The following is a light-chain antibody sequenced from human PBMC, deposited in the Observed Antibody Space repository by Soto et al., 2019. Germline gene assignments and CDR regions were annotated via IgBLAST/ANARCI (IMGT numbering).Light chain of an antibody. CDR2: STS. Sequence: DIQMTQSPSSLSASVGDRVTITCRASQSISYYLNWYQQKQGRAPRLLIYSTSTLQSGVPSKFSGSASGTDFTLTISSLQPEDFATYYCQQSYSTPWTFGQGTRWISN. J-gene: IGKJ1*01. V-gene: IGKV1-39*01. CDR1: QSISYY. CDR3: QQSYSTPWT.